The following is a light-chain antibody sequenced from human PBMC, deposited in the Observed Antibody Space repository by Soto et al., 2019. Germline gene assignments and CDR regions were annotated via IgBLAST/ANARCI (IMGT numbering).Light chain of an antibody. CDR3: QQYGSLPYT. CDR1: QNVDNNF. V-gene: IGKV3-20*01. Sequence: ENVLTQSPGTLSLSPGERATLSCRASQNVDNNFLAWHQHKPGQPPRLLIFGASIRAAGIPDRFSGSGSGTDFTLSISRLEPEDFVVYHCQQYGSLPYTFGQGTKLDI. J-gene: IGKJ2*01. CDR2: GAS.